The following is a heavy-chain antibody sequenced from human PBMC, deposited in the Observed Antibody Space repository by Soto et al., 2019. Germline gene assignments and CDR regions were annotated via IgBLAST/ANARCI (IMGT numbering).Heavy chain of an antibody. J-gene: IGHJ4*02. D-gene: IGHD5-12*01. V-gene: IGHV4-59*11. CDR2: IYYSGST. CDR3: ARQRRDGYNYDY. Sequence: PSATLSLTCTVSGGSISSHYWSWIRQPPGKGLEWIGYIYYSGSTNYNPSLKIPVTISVDTSKNQFSLKLSSVTAADTAVYYCARQRRDGYNYDYWGQGTLVTVSS. CDR1: GGSISSHY.